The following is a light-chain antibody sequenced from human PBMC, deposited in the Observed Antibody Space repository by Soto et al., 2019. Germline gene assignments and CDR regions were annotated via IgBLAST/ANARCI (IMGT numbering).Light chain of an antibody. V-gene: IGKV1-27*01. J-gene: IGKJ1*01. CDR3: QMYNAAPWT. CDR1: QGISNY. CDR2: AAS. Sequence: DIQMTQSPSSLSTSVGDRVTITCRASQGISNYLAWYQQKPGKPPKLLIYAASTLQSGVPSRFSGSGSGTDFTLTISSLPLEDVATYYCQMYNAAPWTFGQGTKVEIK.